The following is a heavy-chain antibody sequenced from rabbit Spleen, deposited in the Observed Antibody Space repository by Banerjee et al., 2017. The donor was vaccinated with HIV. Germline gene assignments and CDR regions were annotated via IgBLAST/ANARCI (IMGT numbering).Heavy chain of an antibody. CDR2: ILGGSSGAT. J-gene: IGHJ4*01. Sequence: QQQLVESGGGLVKPGASLTLTCKASGFSFSNKAVMCWVRQAPGKGLEWIACILGGSSGATYYANWAKGRFTISKTSSTTVTLQLNSLTAADTATYFCVREVAAKFSLWGPGTLVTVS. D-gene: IGHD4-1*01. CDR1: GFSFSNKAV. CDR3: VREVAAKFSL. V-gene: IGHV1S45*01.